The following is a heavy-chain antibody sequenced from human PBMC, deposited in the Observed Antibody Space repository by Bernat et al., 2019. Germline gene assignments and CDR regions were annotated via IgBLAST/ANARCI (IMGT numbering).Heavy chain of an antibody. CDR1: GFTFSSYS. J-gene: IGHJ6*03. CDR2: ISSSSSYI. D-gene: IGHD3-9*01. CDR3: ASLTPYNYHMDV. Sequence: EVQLVESGGGLVKPGGSLRLSCAASGFTFSSYSMNWVRQAPGKGLEWVSYISSSSSYIYYADSVKGRFTISRDNAKNSLYLQMNSLRAEDTAVYYCASLTPYNYHMDVWGKGTTVTVSS. V-gene: IGHV3-21*05.